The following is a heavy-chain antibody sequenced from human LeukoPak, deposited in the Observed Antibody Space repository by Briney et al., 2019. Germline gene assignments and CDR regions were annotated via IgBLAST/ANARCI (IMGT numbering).Heavy chain of an antibody. CDR1: GFTFSTYG. CDR2: ISRSITTI. J-gene: IGHJ5*02. CDR3: ARDDCSTSSCQKHQNWFDP. D-gene: IGHD2-2*01. Sequence: GGSLRLSCVASGFTFSTYGMNWVRQAPGKGLEWVSYISRSITTIYYADSVKGRFTISRDNAENSLYLQMNGLRAEDTAVCYCARDDCSTSSCQKHQNWFDPWGQGTLVTVSS. V-gene: IGHV3-48*01.